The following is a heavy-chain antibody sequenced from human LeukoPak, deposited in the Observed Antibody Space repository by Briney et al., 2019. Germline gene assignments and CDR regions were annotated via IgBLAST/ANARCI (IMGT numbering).Heavy chain of an antibody. CDR3: ARDSSTTIFGVVLPDAGKIWFDP. J-gene: IGHJ5*02. D-gene: IGHD3-3*01. Sequence: GESLRLSCAASGFTFSSYSMNWVRQAPGKGLEWVSSISSSSSYIYYADSVKGRFTISRDNAKNSLFLQMNSLRAEDTAVYYCARDSSTTIFGVVLPDAGKIWFDPWGQGALVTVSS. CDR1: GFTFSSYS. CDR2: ISSSSSYI. V-gene: IGHV3-21*01.